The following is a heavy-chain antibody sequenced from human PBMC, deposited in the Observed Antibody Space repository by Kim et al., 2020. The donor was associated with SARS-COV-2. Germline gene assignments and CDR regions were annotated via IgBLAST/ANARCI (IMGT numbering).Heavy chain of an antibody. J-gene: IGHJ6*02. Sequence: SVKGRFTISRDNSKNALYLQMNSLRAEDTAVYYCAKDIVLMVYALNGMDVWGQGTTVTVSS. V-gene: IGHV3-30*02. CDR3: AKDIVLMVYALNGMDV. D-gene: IGHD2-8*01.